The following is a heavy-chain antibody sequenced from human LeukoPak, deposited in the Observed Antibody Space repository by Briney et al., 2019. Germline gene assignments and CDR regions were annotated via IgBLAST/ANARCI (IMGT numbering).Heavy chain of an antibody. CDR3: ARDQPYYYDSSGYTDY. CDR2: IYHSEST. CDR1: GYSISSGYY. V-gene: IGHV4-38-2*02. J-gene: IGHJ4*02. D-gene: IGHD3-22*01. Sequence: PSETLSLTCTVSGYSISSGYYWGWIRQPPGKGLEWIGSIYHSESTYYNPSLKSRVTISVDTSKNQFSLKLSSVTAADTAVYYCARDQPYYYDSSGYTDYWGQGTLVTVSS.